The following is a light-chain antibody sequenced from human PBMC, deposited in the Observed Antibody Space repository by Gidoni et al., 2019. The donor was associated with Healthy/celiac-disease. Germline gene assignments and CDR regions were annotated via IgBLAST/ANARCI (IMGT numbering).Light chain of an antibody. Sequence: QPALTQPASVSGSPGQSITISCTGTSSDVGGYNYVSWYQQHPGKAPKLMIYEVSNRPSGVSNRFSGSKSGNTASLTISGLQAEDEADYYCSSYTSSSTLHVFGTGTKVTVL. CDR1: SSDVGGYNY. CDR3: SSYTSSSTLHV. J-gene: IGLJ1*01. V-gene: IGLV2-14*01. CDR2: EVS.